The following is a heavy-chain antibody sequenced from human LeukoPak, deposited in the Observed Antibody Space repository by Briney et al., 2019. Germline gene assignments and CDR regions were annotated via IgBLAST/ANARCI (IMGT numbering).Heavy chain of an antibody. CDR3: ASATTGRYYDFWSGYYTRARSTDY. J-gene: IGHJ4*02. V-gene: IGHV3-30-3*01. CDR1: GFTFSSYA. CDR2: ISYDGSNK. D-gene: IGHD3-3*01. Sequence: GGSLRLSCAASGFTFSSYAMHWVRQAPGKGLEWVAVISYDGSNKYYADSVKGRFTISRDNSKNTLYLQMNSLRAEDTAVYYCASATTGRYYDFWSGYYTRARSTDYWGQGTLVTVSS.